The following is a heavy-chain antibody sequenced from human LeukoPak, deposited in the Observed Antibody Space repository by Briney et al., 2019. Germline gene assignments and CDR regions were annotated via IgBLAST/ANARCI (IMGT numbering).Heavy chain of an antibody. CDR3: ARANRIQLWLGYYGMDV. Sequence: SETLSLTCGVSGGSVTSTNWWTWVRQPPGKGLEWIGYIHYSGSTNYNPSLKSRVTISVDTSKNQFSLKLSSVTAADKAVYYCARANRIQLWLGYYGMDVWGQGTTVTVS. V-gene: IGHV4-4*02. D-gene: IGHD5-18*01. J-gene: IGHJ6*02. CDR2: IHYSGST. CDR1: GGSVTSTNW.